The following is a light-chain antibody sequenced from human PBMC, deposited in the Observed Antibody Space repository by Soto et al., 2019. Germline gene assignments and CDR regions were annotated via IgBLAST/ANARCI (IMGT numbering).Light chain of an antibody. CDR3: QSYDSSLGGNYV. CDR1: SANIGAGYD. J-gene: IGLJ1*01. CDR2: GST. V-gene: IGLV1-40*01. Sequence: QSVLSQPPSVSGSPGQRVTISCTWISANIGAGYDAHWFQQVPGTAPKLLIYGSTNRPSGVPDRFSGSKSGTSASLAITGLQAEDEADYYCQSYDSSLGGNYVFGTGTKVTVL.